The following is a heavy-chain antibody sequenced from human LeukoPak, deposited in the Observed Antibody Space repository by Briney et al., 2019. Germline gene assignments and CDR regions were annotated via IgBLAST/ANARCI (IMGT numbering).Heavy chain of an antibody. CDR3: ALSKDGYNPFDY. CDR2: IYYSGST. D-gene: IGHD5-24*01. Sequence: PSETLSLTCTVSGGSISSYYWSWIRQPPGGGLEWIGYIYYSGSTNYNPSLKSRVTISVDTSKNQFSLKLSSVTAADTAVYYCALSKDGYNPFDYWGQGTLVTVSS. CDR1: GGSISSYY. V-gene: IGHV4-59*08. J-gene: IGHJ4*02.